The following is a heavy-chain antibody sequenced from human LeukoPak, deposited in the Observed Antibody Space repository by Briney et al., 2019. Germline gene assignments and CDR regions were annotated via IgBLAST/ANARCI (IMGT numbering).Heavy chain of an antibody. J-gene: IGHJ4*02. CDR1: GFTFDDYA. V-gene: IGHV3-9*01. D-gene: IGHD5-12*01. CDR2: ISWNSGSI. Sequence: PGGSLRLSCAASGFTFDDYAMHWVRQAPGKGLEWVSGISWNSGSIGYADSVKGRFTISRDNAKNSLYLQMNSLRAEDTALYYCAKALVATTIIFDYWGQGTLVTVSS. CDR3: AKALVATTIIFDY.